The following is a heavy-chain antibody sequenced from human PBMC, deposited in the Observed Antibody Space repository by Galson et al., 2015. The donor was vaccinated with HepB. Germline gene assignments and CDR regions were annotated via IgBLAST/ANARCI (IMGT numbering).Heavy chain of an antibody. CDR2: INSDGSST. D-gene: IGHD2-21*01. CDR1: GFTFSSYG. CDR3: TRDPVRDDRRGFDI. Sequence: SLRLSCAASGFTFSSYGMHWVRQAPGKGLVWVSRINSDGSSTCYADSVKGRFTISGDNAKNTVYLQMNTLRAEDTAVYYCTRDPVRDDRRGFDIWGQGTMVTVSS. J-gene: IGHJ3*02. V-gene: IGHV3-74*01.